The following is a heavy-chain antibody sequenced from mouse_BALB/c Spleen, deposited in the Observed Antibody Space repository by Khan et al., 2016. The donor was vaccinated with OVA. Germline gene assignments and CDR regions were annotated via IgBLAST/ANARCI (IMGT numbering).Heavy chain of an antibody. CDR3: TRGGKFAY. CDR2: ISTYYGDA. J-gene: IGHJ3*01. D-gene: IGHD1-1*02. CDR1: GYKFTDYA. Sequence: VQLQQSGAELVRPGVSVKISCKVSGYKFTDYAMHWVKQSHAKGLEWIGVISTYYGDADYSQKFKGKATMTVDRSSSTAYLELARLTSEDSALYFCTRGGKFAYWGQGTLVTVSA. V-gene: IGHV1S137*01.